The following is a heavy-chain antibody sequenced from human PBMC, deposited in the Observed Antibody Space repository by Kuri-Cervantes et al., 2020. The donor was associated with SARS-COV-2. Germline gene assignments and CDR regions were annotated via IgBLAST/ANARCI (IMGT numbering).Heavy chain of an antibody. Sequence: SQTLSLTCAISGDSVSSNSAAWNGIRQSPSRGLEWLGRTYYRSKWYNDYAVSVKSRITINPDTSTNQFSLQLNSVTPADTAVYYCAREAYSIAVAGVGPDSYYGMDVWGQGTTVTVSS. CDR1: GDSVSSNSAA. D-gene: IGHD6-19*01. CDR2: TYYRSKWYN. V-gene: IGHV6-1*01. CDR3: AREAYSIAVAGVGPDSYYGMDV. J-gene: IGHJ6*02.